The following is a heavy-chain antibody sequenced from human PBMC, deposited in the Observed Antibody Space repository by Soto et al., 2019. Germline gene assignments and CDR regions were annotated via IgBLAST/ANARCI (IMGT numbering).Heavy chain of an antibody. J-gene: IGHJ5*02. Sequence: EASVKVSCKVSGYTLTELSMHWVRQAPGKGLEWMGGFDPEDGETIYAQKFQGRVTMTEDTSTDTAYMELSSLRSEDTAVYYCATDGTRRPLRLGELSLSNCFDPWGQGTLVTVSS. D-gene: IGHD3-16*02. CDR1: GYTLTELS. V-gene: IGHV1-24*01. CDR3: ATDGTRRPLRLGELSLSNCFDP. CDR2: FDPEDGET.